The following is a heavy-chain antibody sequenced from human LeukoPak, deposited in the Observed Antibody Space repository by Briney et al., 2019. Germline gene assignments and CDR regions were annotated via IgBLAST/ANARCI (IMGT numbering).Heavy chain of an antibody. CDR1: KFTFSSYS. CDR3: ARDVTYHGGDWFDP. V-gene: IGHV3-48*04. D-gene: IGHD4-23*01. J-gene: IGHJ5*02. Sequence: GGSLRLSCAASKFTFSSYSMSWVRQAPGKGLGWVSYISSTASSIYYADSVKGRFTISRDNAKNSLYLQMNSLRAEDTAVYYCARDVTYHGGDWFDPWGQGTLVTVSS. CDR2: ISSTASSI.